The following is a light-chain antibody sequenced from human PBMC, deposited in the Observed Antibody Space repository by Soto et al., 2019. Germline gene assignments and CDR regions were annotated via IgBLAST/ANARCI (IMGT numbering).Light chain of an antibody. CDR2: AAS. Sequence: DIQMTQSPSSVSASVGDRGTITCRASQGISSWLAWYQQKPGKAPKLLIYAASSLQSGVPSRFSGSGSGTDFSLVISSLQPEDMATSYCPQGYRYPRTFCHGTKVEMK. V-gene: IGKV1-12*01. CDR1: QGISSW. J-gene: IGKJ1*01. CDR3: PQGYRYPRT.